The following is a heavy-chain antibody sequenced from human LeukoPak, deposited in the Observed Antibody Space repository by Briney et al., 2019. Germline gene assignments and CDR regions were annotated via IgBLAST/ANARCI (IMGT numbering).Heavy chain of an antibody. D-gene: IGHD5-24*01. CDR1: GFTFSSYG. CDR2: IRSDGTIT. V-gene: IGHV3-74*01. Sequence: GGSLRLSCAASGFTFSSYGMHWVRQAPGKGLVWVARIRSDGTITSYADSVKGRFTISRDNAKNTLYLQMNSLRAEDTAVYYCARDIEDGVSWGQGTLVTVSS. CDR3: ARDIEDGVS. J-gene: IGHJ5*02.